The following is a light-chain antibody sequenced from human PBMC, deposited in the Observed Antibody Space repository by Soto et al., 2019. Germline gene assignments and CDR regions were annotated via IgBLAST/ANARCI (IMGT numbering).Light chain of an antibody. J-gene: IGKJ3*01. CDR1: QSVSSNY. Sequence: EIVMTQSPGTLSLSPGETATLSCRASQSVSSNYVAWFHQKPGQAPRLLIYGASSRATGVPDRFSASGSGTDFTLTISRLEPEDFAVYYCQRYGSSQFTFGPGTKVDIK. V-gene: IGKV3-20*01. CDR3: QRYGSSQFT. CDR2: GAS.